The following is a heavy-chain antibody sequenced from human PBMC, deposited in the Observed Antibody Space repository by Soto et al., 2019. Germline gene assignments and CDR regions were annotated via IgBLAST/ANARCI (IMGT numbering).Heavy chain of an antibody. D-gene: IGHD5-18*01. CDR1: GFTFSSYA. CDR3: AKDGWGPAMVLYYYYGMDV. V-gene: IGHV3-23*01. Sequence: XGSLRLTCAASGFTFSSYAMSWVRQAPGKGLDWVSAISGSGGSTDYADSVKGRFTISRDNSKNTLYLQMNRLRAEDTAVYYCAKDGWGPAMVLYYYYGMDVSGQGTTVTVSS. CDR2: ISGSGGST. J-gene: IGHJ6*02.